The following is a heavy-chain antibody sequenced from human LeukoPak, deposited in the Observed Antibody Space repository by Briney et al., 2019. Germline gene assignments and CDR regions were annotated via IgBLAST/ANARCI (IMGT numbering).Heavy chain of an antibody. D-gene: IGHD2-2*02. CDR3: ARARDPRYCSSTSCYIFDY. J-gene: IGHJ4*02. V-gene: IGHV4-31*03. CDR2: IYYSGST. CDR1: GGSISSGGYY. Sequence: SETLSLTCTVSGGSISSGGYYWSWIRQHPGKGLEWIGYIYYSGSTYYNPSLKSRVTISVDKSKNQFSLKLSSVTAADTAVYFCARARDPRYCSSTSCYIFDYWGQGTLVTVSS.